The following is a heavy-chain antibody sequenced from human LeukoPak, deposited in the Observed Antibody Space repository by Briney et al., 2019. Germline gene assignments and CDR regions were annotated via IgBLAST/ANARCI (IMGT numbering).Heavy chain of an antibody. V-gene: IGHV3-48*03. CDR1: GFTFSSYE. CDR3: VKEASKTFGIYTADY. Sequence: GGSLRLSCAASGFTFSSYEMNWVRQAPGKGLEWVSYISSSGTTIYYADSVKGRFTISRDNDKNSLYLQMQSLRAEDTAVYYCVKEASKTFGIYTADYWGQGTLVTVSS. CDR2: ISSSGTTI. D-gene: IGHD3-16*01. J-gene: IGHJ4*02.